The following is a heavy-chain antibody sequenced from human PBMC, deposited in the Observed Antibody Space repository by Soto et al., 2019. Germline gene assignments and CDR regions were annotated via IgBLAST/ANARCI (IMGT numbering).Heavy chain of an antibody. CDR2: ISGSGGST. V-gene: IGHV3-23*01. D-gene: IGHD3-10*01. J-gene: IGHJ4*02. CDR3: AKGSDYYGSGSLGYYFDY. Sequence: GGSLRLSCAASGFTFSSYAMSWVRQAPGKGLEWVSAISGSGGSTYYADSVKGRFTISRDNSKNTLYLQMNSLRAEDTAVYYCAKGSDYYGSGSLGYYFDYWGQGTLVTVSS. CDR1: GFTFSSYA.